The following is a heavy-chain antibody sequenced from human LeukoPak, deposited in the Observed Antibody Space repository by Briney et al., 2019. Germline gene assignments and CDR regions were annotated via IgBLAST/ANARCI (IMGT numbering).Heavy chain of an antibody. V-gene: IGHV1-2*02. J-gene: IGHJ5*02. CDR3: ARENSYGPNWFDP. D-gene: IGHD5-18*01. CDR2: INPNSGGT. Sequence: GASVKVSCKASGYTFTGYYMHWVRQAPGQGLEWMGWINPNSGGTNYAQKFQGRVPMTRDTSISTAYMELSRLRSDDTAVYYCARENSYGPNWFDPWGQGTLVTVSS. CDR1: GYTFTGYY.